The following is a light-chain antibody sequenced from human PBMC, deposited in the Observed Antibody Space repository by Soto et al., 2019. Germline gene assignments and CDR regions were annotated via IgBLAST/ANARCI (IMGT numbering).Light chain of an antibody. CDR3: QQYNNWPWT. J-gene: IGKJ1*01. V-gene: IGKV3-15*01. CDR1: QSVSSN. CDR2: GAS. Sequence: EIFMTQGPASLSVSPCEIATLSCMASQSVSSNLAWYQHKPGQAPRLLIYGASTRATGIPARFSGSGSGTEFTLTISSLQSEDFAVYYCQQYNNWPWTFGQGTKVDIK.